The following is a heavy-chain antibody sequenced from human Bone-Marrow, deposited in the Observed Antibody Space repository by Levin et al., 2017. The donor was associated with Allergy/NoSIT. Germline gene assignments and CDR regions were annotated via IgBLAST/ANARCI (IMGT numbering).Heavy chain of an antibody. V-gene: IGHV3-7*01. J-gene: IGHJ4*02. CDR2: IKDDGSEK. D-gene: IGHD6-19*01. CDR3: ARLYKSGWVGVDY. CDR1: GFTFSNYW. Sequence: GESLKISCAASGFTFSNYWMSWVRWVRQAPGKGLEWVANIKDDGSEKYYVDSVKGRFTISRDNAKNSLYLQMNSLRAEDTAVYYCARLYKSGWVGVDYWGQGTLVTVSS.